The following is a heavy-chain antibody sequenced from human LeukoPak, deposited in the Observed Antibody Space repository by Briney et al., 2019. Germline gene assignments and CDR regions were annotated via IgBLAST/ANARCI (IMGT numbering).Heavy chain of an antibody. CDR2: IYHSGST. CDR1: GYSISSGYY. D-gene: IGHD3-10*01. J-gene: IGHJ4*02. V-gene: IGHV4-38-2*02. Sequence: SETLSLTCAVSGYSISSGYYWGWIRQPPGKGLEWIGSIYHSGSTYYNPSLKSRVTISVDTSKNQFSLKLSSVTAADTAVYYCARDPFYYGSGSYQNYYFDYWGQGTLVTASS. CDR3: ARDPFYYGSGSYQNYYFDY.